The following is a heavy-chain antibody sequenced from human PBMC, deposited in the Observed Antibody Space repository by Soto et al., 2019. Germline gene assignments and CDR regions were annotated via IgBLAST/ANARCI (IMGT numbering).Heavy chain of an antibody. D-gene: IGHD2-15*01. CDR1: GFTFSSYA. CDR3: ARDETAVVNRGYFDL. V-gene: IGHV3-30-3*01. CDR2: ISYDGSNK. Sequence: QVQLVESGGGVVQPGRSLRLSCAASGFTFSSYAMHWVRQAPGKGLEWVAVISYDGSNKYYADSVKGRFTISRDNSKNTRYLQMNSLRAEDTAVYYCARDETAVVNRGYFDLWGRGTLVTVSS. J-gene: IGHJ2*01.